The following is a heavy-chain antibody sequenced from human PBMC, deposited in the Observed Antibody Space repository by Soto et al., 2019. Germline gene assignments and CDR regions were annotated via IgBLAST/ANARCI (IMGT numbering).Heavy chain of an antibody. CDR1: GFTFSSYG. CDR3: ARDPKTFEYCSCGSYDTSSTDYGIDA. Sequence: SLRLACAASGFTFSSYGMHWARQAPGKGLEWVAVIWYDGSNKYYADSVKCRFTISRDNSKNTLYLQMNSLRAEDTAVYYCARDPKTFEYCSCGSYDTSSTDYGIDAWREGPTVTV. D-gene: IGHD2-15*01. V-gene: IGHV3-33*01. CDR2: IWYDGSNK. J-gene: IGHJ6*02.